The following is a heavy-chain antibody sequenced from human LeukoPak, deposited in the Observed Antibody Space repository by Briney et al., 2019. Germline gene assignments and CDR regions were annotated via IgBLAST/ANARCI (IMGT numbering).Heavy chain of an antibody. CDR2: MSYDETKK. CDR1: GFSFVAYS. Sequence: GGSLRLSCAASGFSFVAYSMHWVRQAPGKGLEWVAVMSYDETKKHYADSVKGRFTISRDNSQNTLYLQMNSLRVEDTAIYYCAKASSETNFDYWGQGTLVTVSS. J-gene: IGHJ4*02. CDR3: AKASSETNFDY. V-gene: IGHV3-30*14. D-gene: IGHD2-2*01.